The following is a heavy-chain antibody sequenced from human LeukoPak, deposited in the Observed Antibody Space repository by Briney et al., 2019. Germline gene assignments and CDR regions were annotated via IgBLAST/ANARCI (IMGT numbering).Heavy chain of an antibody. CDR1: GYTFTSYY. D-gene: IGHD2-2*01. CDR2: INPSGGST. Sequence: ALVKVSCKASGYTFTSYYMHWVRQAPGQGLEWMGLINPSGGSTSYAQKFQGRVTMTRDMSTSTVYMELSSLRSEDTAVYYCAREGIYCSSTSCTYFDYWGQGTLVTVSS. CDR3: AREGIYCSSTSCTYFDY. V-gene: IGHV1-46*01. J-gene: IGHJ4*02.